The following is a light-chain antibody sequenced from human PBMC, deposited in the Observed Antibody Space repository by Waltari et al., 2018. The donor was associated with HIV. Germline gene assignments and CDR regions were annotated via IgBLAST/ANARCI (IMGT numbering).Light chain of an antibody. J-gene: IGKJ4*01. CDR3: QQTYETVVT. CDR1: QHIRTS. Sequence: DIQMTQSPSSLSASVGDRVPITCRASQHIRTSLNWYQQTPGKAPKLLIFAASLLQSGVPSRFTASGSGTDFTLTINSLQPEDFATYFCQQTYETVVTFGGGTKVDIK. CDR2: AAS. V-gene: IGKV1-39*01.